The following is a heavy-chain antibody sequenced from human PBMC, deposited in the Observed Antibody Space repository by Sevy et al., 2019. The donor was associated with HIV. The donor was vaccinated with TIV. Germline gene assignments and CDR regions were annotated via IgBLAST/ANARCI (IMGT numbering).Heavy chain of an antibody. CDR2: IWSDGAYQ. CDR1: GFTFRNYA. V-gene: IGHV3-33*01. J-gene: IGHJ4*02. Sequence: GGSLRLSCAATGFTFRNYAMHWVRQAPGKGMEWVAIIWSDGAYQYHGDSVKGRFTISRDNSKNTLYLQMNNVRVEDTAVYYCARGGSYYDNAAYYALDSWGQGTLVTVSS. CDR3: ARGGSYYDNAAYYALDS. D-gene: IGHD3-22*01.